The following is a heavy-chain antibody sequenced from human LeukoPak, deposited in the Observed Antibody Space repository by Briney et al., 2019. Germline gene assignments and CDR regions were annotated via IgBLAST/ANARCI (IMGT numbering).Heavy chain of an antibody. CDR2: IWYDGSNK. V-gene: IGHV3-33*01. CDR3: ARVSYYDSSGYYFLSYVDY. J-gene: IGHJ4*02. D-gene: IGHD3-22*01. CDR1: GFIFSSYG. Sequence: GRSLRLSCAASGFIFSSYGMHWVRQAPGKGLEWVAVIWYDGSNKYYADSVKGRFTISRDNSKNTLYLQMNSLGAEDTAVYYCARVSYYDSSGYYFLSYVDYWGQGTLVTVSS.